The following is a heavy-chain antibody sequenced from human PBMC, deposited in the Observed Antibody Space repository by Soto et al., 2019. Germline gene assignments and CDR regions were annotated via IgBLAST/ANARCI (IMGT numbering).Heavy chain of an antibody. V-gene: IGHV3-21*01. Sequence: LRLSCAASGFTFSSYSMNWVRKAPGKGLEWVSSISSSTTYIYYADSVKGRFTISRDDAKNSLFLQMSSLRVEDTAVYYCARGGDTSGSWPRYWGQGTLVTGSS. J-gene: IGHJ4*02. D-gene: IGHD3-22*01. CDR2: ISSSTTYI. CDR1: GFTFSSYS. CDR3: ARGGDTSGSWPRY.